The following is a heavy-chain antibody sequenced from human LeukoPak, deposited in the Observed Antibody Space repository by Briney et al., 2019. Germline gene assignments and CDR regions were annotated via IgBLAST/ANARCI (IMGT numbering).Heavy chain of an antibody. Sequence: SETLSLTCAVYGGSFSGYYWSWIRQPPGKGLEWIGEINHSGSTNYNPSLKSRVTISVDTSKNQFSLKLSSVTAADTAVYYCARGRSRSFFGVFTPPFDYWGQGTLVTVSS. CDR1: GGSFSGYY. CDR2: INHSGST. V-gene: IGHV4-34*01. J-gene: IGHJ4*02. D-gene: IGHD3-3*01. CDR3: ARGRSRSFFGVFTPPFDY.